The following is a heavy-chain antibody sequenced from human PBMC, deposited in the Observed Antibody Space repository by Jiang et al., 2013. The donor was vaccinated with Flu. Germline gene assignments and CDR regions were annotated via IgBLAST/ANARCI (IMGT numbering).Heavy chain of an antibody. J-gene: IGHJ4*02. V-gene: IGHV3-49*03. CDR1: GFTFGDDA. D-gene: IGHD4-17*01. Sequence: VQLLESGGGLVQPGRSLRPSCTGSGFTFGDDAMSWFRLPPGKGLEWVGFIRGKTYGGTTEYAASVKGRFTISRDDSKSIAYLQMNSLKTEDTAVYYCGRAPLTVTTGFDYWGQGTLVTVSS. CDR2: IRGKTYGGTT. CDR3: GRAPLTVTTGFDY.